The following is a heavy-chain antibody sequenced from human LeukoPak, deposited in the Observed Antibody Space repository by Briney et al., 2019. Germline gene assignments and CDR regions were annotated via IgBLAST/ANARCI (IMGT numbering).Heavy chain of an antibody. J-gene: IGHJ4*02. D-gene: IGHD6-19*01. CDR3: ARLYSSGWYIRY. V-gene: IGHV4-38-2*01. CDR2: IYHSGST. Sequence: SETLSLTCAVSGYSISSGYYWGWIRQPPGKGLEWIGSIYHSGSTYYNPSLKSRVTISVDTSKNQFYLKLSSLTAADTAVYYCARLYSSGWYIRYWGQGTLVTVSS. CDR1: GYSISSGYY.